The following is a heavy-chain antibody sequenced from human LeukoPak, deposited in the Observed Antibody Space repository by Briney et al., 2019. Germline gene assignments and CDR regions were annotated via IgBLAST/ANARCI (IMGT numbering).Heavy chain of an antibody. Sequence: PSQTLSLTCTVSGGSISSGSYYWSWIRQPAGKGLEWIGRIYTSGSTNYNPSLKSRVTISVDTSKNQFSLKLRSVTAADTAVYYCARDRITIFGMVTLDYWGQGTLVTVSS. D-gene: IGHD3-3*01. J-gene: IGHJ4*02. V-gene: IGHV4-61*02. CDR1: GGSISSGSYY. CDR2: IYTSGST. CDR3: ARDRITIFGMVTLDY.